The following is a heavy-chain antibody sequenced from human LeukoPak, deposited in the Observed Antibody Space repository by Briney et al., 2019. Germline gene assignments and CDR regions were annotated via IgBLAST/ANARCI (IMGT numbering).Heavy chain of an antibody. CDR2: ISCGGST. V-gene: IGHV3-66*01. D-gene: IGHD5-24*01. CDR1: GFTVSDNY. CDR3: ARDSSGWLQLFDY. Sequence: GGSLRLSCAASGFTVSDNYTSWVRQAPGKGLEWVSAISCGGSTYYADSVKGRFSISRDNSKNTVYLQMNSLRAEDTAVYYCARDSSGWLQLFDYWGQGTLVTVSS. J-gene: IGHJ4*02.